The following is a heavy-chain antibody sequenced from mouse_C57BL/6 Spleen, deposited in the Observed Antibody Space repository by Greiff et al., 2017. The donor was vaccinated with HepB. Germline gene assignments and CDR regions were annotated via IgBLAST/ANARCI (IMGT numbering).Heavy chain of an antibody. Sequence: QVQLQQSGAELVKPGASVKISCKASGYAFSSYWMNWVKQRPGKGLEWIGQIYPGDGDTNYNGKFKGKATRTADKSSSTAYMQLSSLTSGASAVDFCAKDYDVEFSWFGYWGQGTLVTVSA. D-gene: IGHD2-4*01. CDR3: AKDYDVEFSWFGY. J-gene: IGHJ3*01. CDR2: IYPGDGDT. CDR1: GYAFSSYW. V-gene: IGHV1-80*01.